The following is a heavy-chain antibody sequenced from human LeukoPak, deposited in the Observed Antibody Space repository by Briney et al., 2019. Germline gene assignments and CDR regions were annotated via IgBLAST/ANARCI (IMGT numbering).Heavy chain of an antibody. Sequence: PGGSLRLSCEASGFSFSSYITNWVRQAPGRGLEWVSSITRSGDYMYYVDSLKGRFTTSRDNGKNSLFLQMDSLRVEDTAVYYCVRGDTRDLWGQGTLVTVSS. CDR3: VRGDTRDL. D-gene: IGHD2-2*01. V-gene: IGHV3-21*04. CDR2: ITRSGDYM. J-gene: IGHJ5*02. CDR1: GFSFSSYI.